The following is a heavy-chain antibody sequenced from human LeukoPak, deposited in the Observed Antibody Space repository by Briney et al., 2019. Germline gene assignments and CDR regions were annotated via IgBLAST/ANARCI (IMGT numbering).Heavy chain of an antibody. Sequence: GASVKVSCKASGYTFTGYYMHWVRQAPGQGLEWMGWINPNSGGTNYAQKFQGRVTMTRDTSISTAYMELSRLRSEDTAVYYCARDGGSGYPDLNWFDPWGQGTLVTVSS. CDR3: ARDGGSGYPDLNWFDP. V-gene: IGHV1-2*02. CDR2: INPNSGGT. D-gene: IGHD3-22*01. CDR1: GYTFTGYY. J-gene: IGHJ5*02.